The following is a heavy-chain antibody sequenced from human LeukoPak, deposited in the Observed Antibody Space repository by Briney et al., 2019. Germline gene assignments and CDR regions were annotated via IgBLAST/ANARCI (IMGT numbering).Heavy chain of an antibody. V-gene: IGHV3-23*01. CDR3: AKEGTFRVGSMDV. D-gene: IGHD1-26*01. CDR2: ISGGGDST. J-gene: IGHJ4*02. Sequence: PGGSLRLSCAASGFTFSTYAMSWVRQAPGKGLEWVSTISGGGDSTYYTDSVKGRFAISRDNSKNTLYLQMNSLRAEDTAVYYCAKEGTFRVGSMDVWGQGTLVTVSS. CDR1: GFTFSTYA.